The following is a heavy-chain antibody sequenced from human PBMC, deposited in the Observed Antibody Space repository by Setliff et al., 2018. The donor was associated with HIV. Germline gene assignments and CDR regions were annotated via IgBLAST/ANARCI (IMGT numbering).Heavy chain of an antibody. V-gene: IGHV4-59*01. CDR2: IYYSGNT. D-gene: IGHD3-16*01. J-gene: IGHJ6*04. CDR3: ARDLHQPGYFYYVDV. Sequence: SETLSLTCTVSGGPFSSTSWSWIRQSPGQGLEWIGYIYYSGNTNYNPSLKSRVTISIDTSKNRFFLKLNSVTAADTAIYYCARDLHQPGYFYYVDVWGKGTAVTSPQ. CDR1: GGPFSSTS.